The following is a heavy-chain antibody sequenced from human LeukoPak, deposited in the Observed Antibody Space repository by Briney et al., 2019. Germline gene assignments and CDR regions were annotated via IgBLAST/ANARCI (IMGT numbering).Heavy chain of an antibody. Sequence: ASVKVSCKASGYTFTSYYMHWVRQAPGQGLEWMGIINPSGGSTSYAQKFQGRVTMTRDTSTSTVYMELSSLRSEDTAVYYCARSPPGGQLERRGWFDPWGQGTLVTVSS. CDR2: INPSGGST. J-gene: IGHJ5*02. D-gene: IGHD1-1*01. V-gene: IGHV1-46*01. CDR3: ARSPPGGQLERRGWFDP. CDR1: GYTFTSYY.